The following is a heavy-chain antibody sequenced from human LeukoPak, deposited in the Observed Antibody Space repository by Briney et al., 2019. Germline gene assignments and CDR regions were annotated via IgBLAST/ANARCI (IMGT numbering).Heavy chain of an antibody. CDR3: ARTYCRGGSCHFDY. J-gene: IGHJ4*02. Sequence: SETLSLTCAVSGGSISSYYWSWIRQPPGKGLEWIGYIYYSGSTDSNPSLKSRVTISVDTSKNQISLKLSSVTAADTAVYYCARTYCRGGSCHFDYWGQGTLVTVSS. CDR1: GGSISSYY. D-gene: IGHD2-15*01. CDR2: IYYSGST. V-gene: IGHV4-59*08.